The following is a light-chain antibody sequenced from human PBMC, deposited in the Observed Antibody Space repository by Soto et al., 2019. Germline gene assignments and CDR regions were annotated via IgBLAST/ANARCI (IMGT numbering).Light chain of an antibody. CDR1: QSISSY. CDR3: QQSYSTPRT. V-gene: IGKV1-39*01. J-gene: IGKJ1*01. CDR2: AAS. Sequence: DIPMTQSPSSLSASVGDRVTITCRASQSISSYLNWYQQKPGKAPKLLIYAASSLQSGVPLRFSGSGSGTDFTLTISSLQPEDFATYYCQQSYSTPRTFGQGTKVEIK.